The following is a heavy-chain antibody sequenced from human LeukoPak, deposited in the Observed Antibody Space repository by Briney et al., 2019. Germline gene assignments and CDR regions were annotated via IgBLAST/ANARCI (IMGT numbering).Heavy chain of an antibody. Sequence: GGSLRLSCAASGFALSGYSINWVRQAPGQGLDWVSFIDRSNSDIYYADSVKGRLTISRDNARESVFLQLNRLRAEDTAVYYCTRDPGYSSSSISFWGQGTLVTVSS. J-gene: IGHJ4*02. CDR1: GFALSGYS. CDR3: TRDPGYSSSSISF. CDR2: IDRSNSDI. D-gene: IGHD6-6*01. V-gene: IGHV3-21*01.